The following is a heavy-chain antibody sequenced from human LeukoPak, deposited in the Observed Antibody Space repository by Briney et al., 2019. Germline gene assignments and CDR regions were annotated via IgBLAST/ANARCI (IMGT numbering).Heavy chain of an antibody. CDR3: ARASSLIGGFDC. CDR2: ISRNGGAV. Sequence: MTGGSLRLSCAASGFTLNKHSMSWIRQAPGKGMEWLSYISRNGGAVHYADSVEGRFTISRDNARNSLNPQLNGLRTADTAVYFCARASSLIGGFDCWGRGTLVTVSS. D-gene: IGHD2-8*01. J-gene: IGHJ4*02. CDR1: GFTLNKHS. V-gene: IGHV3-11*01.